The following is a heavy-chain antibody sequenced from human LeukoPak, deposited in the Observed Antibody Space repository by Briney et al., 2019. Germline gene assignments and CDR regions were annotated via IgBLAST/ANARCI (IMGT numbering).Heavy chain of an antibody. J-gene: IGHJ6*02. Sequence: GASVKVSCKASGYTFTGYYMHWVRQAPGQGLEWMGWINPNSGGTNYAQKFQGRVTMTRDTSISTAYMELSRLRSDDTAVYYYARDKSGRQQLVYYYYYGMDVWGQGTTVTVSS. CDR2: INPNSGGT. CDR1: GYTFTGYY. D-gene: IGHD6-13*01. CDR3: ARDKSGRQQLVYYYYYGMDV. V-gene: IGHV1-2*02.